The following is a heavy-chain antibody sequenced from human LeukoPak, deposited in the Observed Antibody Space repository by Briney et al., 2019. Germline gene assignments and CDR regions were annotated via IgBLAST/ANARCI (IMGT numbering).Heavy chain of an antibody. V-gene: IGHV4-59*01. CDR3: ARGSTSWNWFDP. D-gene: IGHD2-2*01. CDR2: IYYSGST. J-gene: IGHJ5*02. CDR1: GGSISSYY. Sequence: SETLSLTCTVSGGSISSYYWSWIRQPPGKGLEWIGYIYYSGSTNYNPSLKSRVTISVDTSKNQISLKLTSVTAADTAVYYCARGSTSWNWFDPWGQGTLVTVSS.